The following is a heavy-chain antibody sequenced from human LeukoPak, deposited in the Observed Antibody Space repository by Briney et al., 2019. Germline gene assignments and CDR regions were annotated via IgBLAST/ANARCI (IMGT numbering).Heavy chain of an antibody. CDR3: AREGHLSSSSGYYSAFDI. Sequence: SVKVSCKASGGTFSSYAISWVRQAPGQGLEWMGGIIPIFGTANYAQKFQGRVTITTDESTSTAYMELSSLRSEDTAVYCCAREGHLSSSSGYYSAFDIWGQGTMVTVSS. D-gene: IGHD3-22*01. J-gene: IGHJ3*02. V-gene: IGHV1-69*05. CDR1: GGTFSSYA. CDR2: IIPIFGTA.